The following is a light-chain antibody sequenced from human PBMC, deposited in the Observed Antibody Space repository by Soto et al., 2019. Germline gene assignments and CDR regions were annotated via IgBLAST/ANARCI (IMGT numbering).Light chain of an antibody. CDR3: QQYSSFPYT. Sequence: DIQMTQSPSTLSASVGDRVTITCRASQSISSWLAWYQQKPGKAPKLLIYDASSLESGVPSRFSGRGSGTEFTLTISSLQPDDFATYYCQQYSSFPYTFGQGTRLEIK. V-gene: IGKV1-5*01. CDR1: QSISSW. J-gene: IGKJ5*01. CDR2: DAS.